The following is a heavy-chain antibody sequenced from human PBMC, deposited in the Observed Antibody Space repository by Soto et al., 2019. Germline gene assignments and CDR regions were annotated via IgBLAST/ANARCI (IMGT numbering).Heavy chain of an antibody. CDR3: SRGSTWYNY. Sequence: GGSLRLSCTASGFSFGDYAVSWVRQAPGKGLEWVGFIRSKAYGVTIEYAASVKGRFTISRDDSKSIANLQMNSLKTEDTAVYYCSRGSTWYNYWGQGTLITVSS. J-gene: IGHJ4*02. CDR2: IRSKAYGVTI. D-gene: IGHD6-13*01. CDR1: GFSFGDYA. V-gene: IGHV3-49*04.